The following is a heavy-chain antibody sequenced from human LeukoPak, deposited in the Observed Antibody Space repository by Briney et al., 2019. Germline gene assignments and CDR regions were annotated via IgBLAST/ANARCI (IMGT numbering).Heavy chain of an antibody. Sequence: GGSLRLSCAASGFTFSSYGMHWVRQAPGKGLGRGAVIWYDGSNKYYADSVKGRFTISRDNSKNTLYLQMNSLRAEDTAVYYCARTPDGSALDYWGQGTLVTVSS. J-gene: IGHJ4*02. CDR1: GFTFSSYG. V-gene: IGHV3-33*01. CDR3: ARTPDGSALDY. D-gene: IGHD3-10*01. CDR2: IWYDGSNK.